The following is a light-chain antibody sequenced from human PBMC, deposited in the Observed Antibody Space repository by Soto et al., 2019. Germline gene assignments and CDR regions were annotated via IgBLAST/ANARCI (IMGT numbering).Light chain of an antibody. CDR2: AAS. CDR1: QGLSNN. V-gene: IGKV1-27*01. J-gene: IGKJ3*01. Sequence: DIQMTQSPSSLSASVGDRVTITCRASQGLSNNLAWYQQKPGKVPALLLYAASTLQSGVPSRFSGSGSGTDFTLTISSLQPEDVATYYCQNYNIAPFTFGPGTKVDIK. CDR3: QNYNIAPFT.